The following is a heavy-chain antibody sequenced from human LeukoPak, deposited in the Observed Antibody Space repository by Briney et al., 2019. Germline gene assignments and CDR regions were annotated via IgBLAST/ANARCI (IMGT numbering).Heavy chain of an antibody. CDR2: AYSGGNT. V-gene: IGHV3-66*04. Sequence: GGSLRLSCAASGITVNSTYISWVRQAPGKGLEWVSAAYSGGNTYYAGSVKGRFTISRDNSKNTLFLQMNSLRAEDTAVYYCARLFGSGWPGYFYYAMDVWGQGTTVAVSS. D-gene: IGHD6-19*01. CDR3: ARLFGSGWPGYFYYAMDV. CDR1: GITVNSTY. J-gene: IGHJ6*02.